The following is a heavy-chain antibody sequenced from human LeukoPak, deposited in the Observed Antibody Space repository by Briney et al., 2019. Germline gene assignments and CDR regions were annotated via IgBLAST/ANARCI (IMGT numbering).Heavy chain of an antibody. V-gene: IGHV1-18*01. CDR2: ISAYNGNT. Sequence: GASVKVSCNASGYTFTSYGISWVRQAPGQGLEWMGWISAYNGNTNYAQKLQGRVTMTTDTSTSTAYMELRSLRSDDTAVYYCARDLRPFGELLSRPWGYWDQGTLVTVSS. CDR3: ARDLRPFGELLSRPWGY. D-gene: IGHD3-10*01. J-gene: IGHJ4*02. CDR1: GYTFTSYG.